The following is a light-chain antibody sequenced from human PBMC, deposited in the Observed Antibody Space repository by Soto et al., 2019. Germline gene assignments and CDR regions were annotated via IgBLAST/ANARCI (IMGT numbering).Light chain of an antibody. CDR2: GAS. V-gene: IGKV3-20*01. CDR1: QSVSHNY. J-gene: IGKJ1*01. CDR3: QQYGTSPT. Sequence: ENVLTQSPGTLSLSPGERATLSCRASQSVSHNYLAWYQQKPGQAPILLIYGASSRATGIPVRFSGSGSGTDFTLTISRLETEDFAVYYCQQYGTSPTFGQGTKVEIK.